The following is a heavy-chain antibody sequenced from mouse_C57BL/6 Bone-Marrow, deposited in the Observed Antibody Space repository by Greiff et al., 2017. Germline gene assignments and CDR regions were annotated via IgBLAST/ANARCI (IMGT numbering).Heavy chain of an antibody. D-gene: IGHD2-3*01. CDR3: ARSGYDVY. V-gene: IGHV1-81*01. CDR1: GYTFTSYG. J-gene: IGHJ2*01. Sequence: VQLQQSGAELARPGASVKLSCTASGYTFTSYGISWVKQRTGQGLEWIGEIYPRSGNTYYTEKFKGKATLTADKSSSTAYMELRSLTSEDSAVYFCARSGYDVYWGQGTTLTVSS. CDR2: IYPRSGNT.